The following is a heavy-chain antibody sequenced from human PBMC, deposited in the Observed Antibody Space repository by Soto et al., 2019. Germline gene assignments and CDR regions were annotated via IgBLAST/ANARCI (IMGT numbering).Heavy chain of an antibody. CDR1: GGSISSYY. Sequence: SETLSLTCTVSGGSISSYYWSWIRQPPGKGLEWIGYIYYSGSTNYNPSLKSRVTISVDTSKNQLSLKLSSVTAADTAVYYCARGREYSSVQIAYWGQGTLVTVSS. CDR3: ARGREYSSVQIAY. CDR2: IYYSGST. V-gene: IGHV4-59*08. D-gene: IGHD6-19*01. J-gene: IGHJ4*02.